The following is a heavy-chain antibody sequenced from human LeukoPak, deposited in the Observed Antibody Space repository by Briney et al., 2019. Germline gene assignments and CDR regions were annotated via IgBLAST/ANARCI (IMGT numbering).Heavy chain of an antibody. CDR3: AKAYGRRCYKLAPAY. J-gene: IGHJ4*01. CDR1: GFTFSSYV. D-gene: IGHD2-15*01. V-gene: IGHV3-23*01. CDR2: ISGSGGST. Sequence: GGSLRLSCAASGFTFSSYVMNWVRQAPGKGLEWVSGISGSGGSTTYADSVKGRFTISRDNSQNTLYLQMNSLRAEDTAIYYCAKAYGRRCYKLAPAYWGHETLV.